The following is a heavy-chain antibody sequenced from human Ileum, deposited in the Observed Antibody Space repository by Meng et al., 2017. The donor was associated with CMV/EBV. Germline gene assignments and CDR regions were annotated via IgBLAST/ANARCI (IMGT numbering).Heavy chain of an antibody. V-gene: IGHV3-74*01. J-gene: IGHJ4*02. D-gene: IGHD5-24*01. CDR3: ARVSRDSSINVDY. CDR2: INSDGSST. Sequence: AASGFTFSSYWMRWVRQAPGKGLVWVSRINSDGSSTSYADSVKGRFTISRDNAKNTLYLEMNSLRADDTALYYCARVSRDSSINVDYWGQGTLVTVSS. CDR1: GFTFSSYW.